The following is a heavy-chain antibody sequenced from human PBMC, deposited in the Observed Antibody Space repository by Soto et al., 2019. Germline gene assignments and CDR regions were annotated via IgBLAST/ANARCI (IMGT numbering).Heavy chain of an antibody. J-gene: IGHJ4*02. Sequence: GGSLILSCAASGFTFISYAMHWVRQAPGKGLEYVSAISSNGGSTYYANSVKGRFTISRDNSKNTLYLQMGSLRAEDMAVYYCARGPGYYFDYWGQGTLVTVSS. V-gene: IGHV3-64*01. CDR1: GFTFISYA. CDR2: ISSNGGST. CDR3: ARGPGYYFDY.